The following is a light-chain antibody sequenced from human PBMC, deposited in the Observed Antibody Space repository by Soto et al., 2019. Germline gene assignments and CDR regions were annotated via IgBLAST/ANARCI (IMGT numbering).Light chain of an antibody. Sequence: ELVMTQSPATLSVSPGERATLSCRASQSVSSNLAWYQQKPGQASRLLIYGASTMATGILARFSGSGSGREFTFTFSSLSSEDFAVCYCQQYNNWPPEITFGTGNKVDIK. CDR1: QSVSSN. J-gene: IGKJ3*01. CDR2: GAS. CDR3: QQYNNWPPEIT. V-gene: IGKV3-15*01.